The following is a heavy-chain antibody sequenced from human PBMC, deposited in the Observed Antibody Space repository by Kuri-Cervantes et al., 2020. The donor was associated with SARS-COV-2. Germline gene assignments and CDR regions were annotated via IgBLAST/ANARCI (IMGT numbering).Heavy chain of an antibody. D-gene: IGHD3-16*01. Sequence: GESLKISCAASGFTFSSYDMHWVRQATGKGLEWVSAIGTAGDTYHPGSVKGRFTISRENAKNSLYLQMNSLRAGDTAVYYCARDLGGPRFGGMDVWGQGTTVTVSS. CDR2: IGTAGDT. J-gene: IGHJ6*02. CDR1: GFTFSSYD. V-gene: IGHV3-13*01. CDR3: ARDLGGPRFGGMDV.